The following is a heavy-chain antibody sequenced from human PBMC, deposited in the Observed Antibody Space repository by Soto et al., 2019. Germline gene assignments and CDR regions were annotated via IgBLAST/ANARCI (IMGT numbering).Heavy chain of an antibody. D-gene: IGHD1-26*01. Sequence: QVQLVESGGGVVQPGRSLRLSCAASGFTFITYAMHWVRQAPGKGLEWVAVISYDGSNKFYADSVQGRFTISRDNSKNTLYLQMNSLSAEDTAVYYCARDKGFSGSYPVGYWGQGTLVTVSS. CDR3: ARDKGFSGSYPVGY. CDR1: GFTFITYA. J-gene: IGHJ4*02. V-gene: IGHV3-30-3*01. CDR2: ISYDGSNK.